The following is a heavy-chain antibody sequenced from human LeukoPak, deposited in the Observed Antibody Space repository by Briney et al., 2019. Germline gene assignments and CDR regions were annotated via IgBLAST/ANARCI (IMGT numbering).Heavy chain of an antibody. CDR1: GGSISSGGYY. CDR2: IYHSGST. V-gene: IGHV4-30-2*01. CDR3: ARVEYSSGWLLHFDY. Sequence: PSETLSLTCTVSGGSISSGGYYWSWIRQPPGKGLEWIGYIYHSGSTYYNPSLKSRVTISVDRSKNQFSLKLSSVTAADTAVYYCARVEYSSGWLLHFDYWGQGTLVTVSS. J-gene: IGHJ4*02. D-gene: IGHD6-19*01.